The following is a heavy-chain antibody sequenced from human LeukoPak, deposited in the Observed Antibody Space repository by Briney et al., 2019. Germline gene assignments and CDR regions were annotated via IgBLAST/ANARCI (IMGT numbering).Heavy chain of an antibody. CDR3: ARGHYQLS. V-gene: IGHV3-7*01. CDR1: GFTFSSYW. J-gene: IGHJ5*02. CDR2: IKEEGSEK. Sequence: GGSLRLSCAVSGFTFSSYWMSWVRQAPGKGLEWVASIKEEGSEKHYVDSVKGRFTISRDNAKNSLYLQINSLRAEDTAVYYCARGHYQLSWGQGILVPVSS. D-gene: IGHD2-2*01.